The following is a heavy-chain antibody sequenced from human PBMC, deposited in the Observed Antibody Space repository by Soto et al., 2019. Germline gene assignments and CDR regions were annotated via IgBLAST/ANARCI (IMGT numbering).Heavy chain of an antibody. Sequence: QVQLVQSGTEVKKPGASVKVSCKASGYTFTSYGISWVRQAPGQGLEWMGWIRVYNGNTNYAQKLQGRVTTTTDTSTSTAYMEPRSLRSDDTAVYYCARDAPPEDYWGQGTLVTVSS. J-gene: IGHJ4*02. V-gene: IGHV1-18*01. CDR2: IRVYNGNT. CDR1: GYTFTSYG. CDR3: ARDAPPEDY.